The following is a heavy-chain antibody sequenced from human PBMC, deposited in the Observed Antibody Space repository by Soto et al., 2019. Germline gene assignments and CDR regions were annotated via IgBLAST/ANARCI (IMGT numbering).Heavy chain of an antibody. CDR2: ISGSSRYI. V-gene: IGHV3-21*01. J-gene: IGHJ4*02. D-gene: IGHD6-19*01. CDR1: GFTFSSYS. CDR3: ATVTRSGWD. Sequence: EVQLVESGGGLVKPGGSLRVSCAASGFTFSSYSMNWVRQAPGKGLEWVSSISGSSRYIYYADAVKGRFTISRDNAKNSLYLQMNSRIVEDTAVYYCATVTRSGWDWGQGTLVTVSS.